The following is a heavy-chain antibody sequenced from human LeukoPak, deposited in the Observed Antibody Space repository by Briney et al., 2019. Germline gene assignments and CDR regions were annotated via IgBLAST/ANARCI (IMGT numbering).Heavy chain of an antibody. CDR2: IIPILGIA. V-gene: IGHV1-69*04. CDR1: GGTFSSYA. J-gene: IGHJ6*02. CDR3: ATDYWWYYYYGMDV. D-gene: IGHD2-8*02. Sequence: SVKVSCKASGGTFSSYAISWVRQAPGQGLEWMGRIIPILGIANYAQKFQGRVTITADRSTSTAYMELSSLRSEDTAVYYCATDYWWYYYYGMDVWGQGTTVTVSS.